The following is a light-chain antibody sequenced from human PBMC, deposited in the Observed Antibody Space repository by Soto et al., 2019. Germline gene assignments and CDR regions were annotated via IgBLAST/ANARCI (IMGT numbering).Light chain of an antibody. CDR2: GAS. Sequence: ERVLTQSPGTLSLSPGERATLSCTASQSLDSRFLAWYQKKPGQAPRLLFSGASSRAAGIPDRFSGSGSGTGLTLTISRLETEDFAVYYCQHFGTAPPWAFGQGTKVDI. CDR1: QSLDSRF. J-gene: IGKJ1*01. V-gene: IGKV3-20*01. CDR3: QHFGTAPPWA.